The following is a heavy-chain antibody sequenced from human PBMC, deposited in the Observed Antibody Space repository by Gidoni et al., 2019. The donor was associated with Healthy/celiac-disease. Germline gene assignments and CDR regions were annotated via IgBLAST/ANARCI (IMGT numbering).Heavy chain of an antibody. CDR2: IYYSGST. V-gene: IGHV4-59*01. J-gene: IGHJ5*02. Sequence: QVQLQESGPGLGKPSQTLSLTCTAHGGPISSYYWSWIRPPPGKGLEWIGYIYYSGSTNYTPSLKSRVTISVDTSKNQFSLKRSSVTAADTAVYYCARACDPHYNWFDPWGQGTLVTVSS. D-gene: IGHD2-21*02. CDR1: GGPISSYY. CDR3: ARACDPHYNWFDP.